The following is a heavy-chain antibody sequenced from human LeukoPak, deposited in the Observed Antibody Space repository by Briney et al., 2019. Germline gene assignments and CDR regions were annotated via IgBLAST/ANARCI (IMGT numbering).Heavy chain of an antibody. J-gene: IGHJ6*02. CDR1: GGSISSSSDY. D-gene: IGHD3-16*02. Sequence: SETLSLTCTVSGGSISSSSDYWSWGRQPPGKGLEWIGNIGNINYRWSTYYNPSLRRRVTISVDTSKNQFSLKLSSVTAADTAVYYCARTLRLGELSPWAGPSYGMDVWGQGTTVTVSS. CDR3: ARTLRLGELSPWAGPSYGMDV. V-gene: IGHV4-39*07. CDR2: IGNINYRWST.